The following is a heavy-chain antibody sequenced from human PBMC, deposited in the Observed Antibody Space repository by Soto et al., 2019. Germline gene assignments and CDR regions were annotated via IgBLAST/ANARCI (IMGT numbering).Heavy chain of an antibody. J-gene: IGHJ6*03. V-gene: IGHV4-59*08. CDR2: IYYSGST. CDR3: ARLPDYNIYCYYYMDV. Sequence: PSETLSLTCTVSGGSISSYYWSWIRQPPGKGLEWIGYIYYSGSTNYNPSLKSRVTISVDTSKNQFSLKLSSVTAADTAVYYCARLPDYNIYCYYYMDVWGKGTTVTVSS. CDR1: GGSISSYY. D-gene: IGHD4-4*01.